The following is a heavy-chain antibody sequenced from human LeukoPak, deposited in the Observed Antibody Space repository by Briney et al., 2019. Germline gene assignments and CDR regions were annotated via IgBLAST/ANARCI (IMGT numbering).Heavy chain of an antibody. CDR1: GFTFSSYG. J-gene: IGHJ5*02. D-gene: IGHD3-10*01. V-gene: IGHV3-30*02. CDR2: IRYDGSNK. Sequence: GGSLRLSCAASGFTFSSYGMHWVRQAPGKGLEWVAFIRYDGSNKYYADSVKGRFTISRDNSKNTLYLQMNSLRAEDTAVYYCATSYYGSGTYYNWFDPWGQGTLVTVSS. CDR3: ATSYYGSGTYYNWFDP.